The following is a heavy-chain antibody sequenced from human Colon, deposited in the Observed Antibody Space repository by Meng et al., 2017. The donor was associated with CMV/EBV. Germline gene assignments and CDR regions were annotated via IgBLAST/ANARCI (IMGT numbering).Heavy chain of an antibody. V-gene: IGHV3-43*01. CDR3: ARPRGTYYYGTGMDV. CDR2: ISWDGGST. D-gene: IGHD3-10*01. J-gene: IGHJ6*02. Sequence: GESLKISCAASGFTFDDYTMHWVRQAPGKGLEWVSLISWDGGSTYYADSVKGRFTISRDISAETLYLEMNNLTPEDTAVYYCARPRGTYYYGTGMDVWGQGTTVTVSS. CDR1: GFTFDDYT.